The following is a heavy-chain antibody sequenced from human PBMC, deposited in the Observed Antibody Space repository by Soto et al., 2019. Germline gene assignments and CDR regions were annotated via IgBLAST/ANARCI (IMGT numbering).Heavy chain of an antibody. V-gene: IGHV3-23*01. D-gene: IGHD1-26*01. CDR2: ISGSGGST. Sequence: EVQLLESGGGLVQPGGSLGLSCAPSGFPFGTYALSWFRRAPGKGLEWVSAISGSGGSTYYADSVKGRFTISRDNSKNTLYLQMNSLRAEDTAVYYCAKDTRALVGATADWFDPWGQGTLVTVSS. CDR3: AKDTRALVGATADWFDP. CDR1: GFPFGTYA. J-gene: IGHJ5*02.